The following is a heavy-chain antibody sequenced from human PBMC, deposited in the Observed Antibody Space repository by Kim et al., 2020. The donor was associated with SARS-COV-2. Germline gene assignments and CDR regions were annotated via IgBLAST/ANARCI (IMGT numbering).Heavy chain of an antibody. V-gene: IGHV3-33*01. CDR1: GFTFSSYG. Sequence: GGSLRLSCAASGFTFSSYGMHWVRQAPGKGLEWVAVIWYDGSNKYYADSVKGRFTISRDNSKNTLYLQMNSLRAEDTAVYYCARTDTIFGVVIGEDYFDYWGQGTLVTVSS. J-gene: IGHJ4*02. CDR3: ARTDTIFGVVIGEDYFDY. CDR2: IWYDGSNK. D-gene: IGHD3-3*01.